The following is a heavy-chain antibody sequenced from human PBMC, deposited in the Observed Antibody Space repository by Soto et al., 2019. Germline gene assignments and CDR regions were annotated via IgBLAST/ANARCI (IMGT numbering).Heavy chain of an antibody. CDR3: ARFSPPGYYYMDV. CDR1: GGPISSGGYY. Sequence: QVQLQESGPGLVKPSQTLSLTCTVSGGPISSGGYYWTWVRQPPGKGLEWIGYIHYSGRTFYNPSLERRVIISLDTSANQFSLKLTSVTAADTAVYYCARFSPPGYYYMDVWGKGPSVTVAS. CDR2: IHYSGRT. V-gene: IGHV4-31*03. J-gene: IGHJ6*03.